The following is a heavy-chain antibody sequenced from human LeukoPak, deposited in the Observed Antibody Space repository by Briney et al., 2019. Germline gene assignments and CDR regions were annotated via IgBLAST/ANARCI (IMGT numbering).Heavy chain of an antibody. J-gene: IGHJ4*02. Sequence: GGSLRLSCAASGFTFSSYAMHWVRQAPGKGLEWVAIISYDGSNKYYADSVKGRFTISRDNPKNTLYLHMNSLRAEDTAVYYCARDTVDIVATSAYFEYWGQGTLVTVSS. D-gene: IGHD5-12*01. CDR1: GFTFSSYA. CDR3: ARDTVDIVATSAYFEY. V-gene: IGHV3-30*04. CDR2: ISYDGSNK.